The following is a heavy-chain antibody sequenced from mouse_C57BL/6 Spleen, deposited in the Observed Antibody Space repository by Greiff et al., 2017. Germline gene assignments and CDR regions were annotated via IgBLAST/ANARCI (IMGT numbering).Heavy chain of an antibody. CDR3: ARDPQGYPDY. V-gene: IGHV3-6*01. D-gene: IGHD2-2*01. CDR1: GYSITSGYY. CDR2: ISYDGSN. J-gene: IGHJ2*01. Sequence: EVKLQESGPGLVKPSQSLSLTCSVTGYSITSGYYWNWIRQFPGNKLEWMGYISYDGSNNYNPSLKNRISITRDTSKNQFFLKLNSVTTEDTATYYCARDPQGYPDYWGQGTTLTVSS.